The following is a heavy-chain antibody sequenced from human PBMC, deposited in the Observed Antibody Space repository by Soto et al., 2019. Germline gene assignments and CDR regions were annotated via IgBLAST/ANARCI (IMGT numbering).Heavy chain of an antibody. CDR2: ISSSSSYI. Sequence: GSLRLSCAAPGFTFSFCAMCWVRQAPGKGLEWVSSISSSSSYIYYADSVKGRFTISRDNAKNSLYLQMNSLRAEDTAVYYCARDKPYGSHVYWGQGTLVTVSS. CDR3: ARDKPYGSHVY. J-gene: IGHJ4*02. V-gene: IGHV3-21*01. D-gene: IGHD4-17*01. CDR1: GFTFSFCA.